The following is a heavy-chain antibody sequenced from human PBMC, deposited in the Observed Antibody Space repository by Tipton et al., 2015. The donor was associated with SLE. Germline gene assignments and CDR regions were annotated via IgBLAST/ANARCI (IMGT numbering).Heavy chain of an antibody. CDR3: ARAGVTVSPFDY. J-gene: IGHJ4*02. D-gene: IGHD4-17*01. V-gene: IGHV1-69*05. CDR2: IIPIFGTA. Sequence: QSGPEVKKPGASVKVSCKASGYTFTTYGISWVRQAPGQGLEWMGWIIPIFGTANYAQKFQGRVTITTDESTSTAYMELSSLRSEDTAVYYCARAGVTVSPFDYWGQGTLVTVSS. CDR1: GYTFTTYG.